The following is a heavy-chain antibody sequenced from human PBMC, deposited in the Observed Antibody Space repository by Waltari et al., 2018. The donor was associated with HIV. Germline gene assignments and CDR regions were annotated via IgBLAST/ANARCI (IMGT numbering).Heavy chain of an antibody. V-gene: IGHV3-74*01. CDR3: ARDFGYGTLRGFDP. J-gene: IGHJ5*02. D-gene: IGHD5-18*01. Sequence: EVQLVESGGGLVQPGGSLRLSCAASGFTFSSYWMPWVRKAPGKGLVWVSRINSDGSSTSYADSVKGRFTIYRDNAKNTLYLQMNSLRAEDTAVYYCARDFGYGTLRGFDPWGQGTLVTVSS. CDR2: INSDGSST. CDR1: GFTFSSYW.